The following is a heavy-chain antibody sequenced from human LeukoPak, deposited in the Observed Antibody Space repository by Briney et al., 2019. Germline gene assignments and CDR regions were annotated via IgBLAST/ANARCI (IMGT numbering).Heavy chain of an antibody. Sequence: PGGSLRLSCAASGFTFSSYEMDWDRQAPGKGLEWVGRIKSKTDGGTTDYAAPVEGRFTISRDDSKNTLYLQMNSLKTEDRAVYYCAARYNWNDLAYWGQGTLVTVSS. D-gene: IGHD1-1*01. J-gene: IGHJ4*02. CDR2: IKSKTDGGTT. CDR3: AARYNWNDLAY. CDR1: GFTFSSYE. V-gene: IGHV3-15*01.